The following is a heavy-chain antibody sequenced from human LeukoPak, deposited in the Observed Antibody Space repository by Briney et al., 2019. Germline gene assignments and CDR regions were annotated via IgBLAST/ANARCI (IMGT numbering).Heavy chain of an antibody. J-gene: IGHJ6*03. CDR3: ARDSYYGSGSAAPYYYMDV. CDR1: GYTFTGYY. V-gene: IGHV1-69*06. D-gene: IGHD3-10*01. CDR2: IIPIFGTA. Sequence: ASVKVSCKASGYTFTGYYMHWVRQAPGQGLEWMGGIIPIFGTANYAQKFQGRVTITADKSTSTAYMELSSLRSEDTAVYYRARDSYYGSGSAAPYYYMDVWGKGTTVTVSS.